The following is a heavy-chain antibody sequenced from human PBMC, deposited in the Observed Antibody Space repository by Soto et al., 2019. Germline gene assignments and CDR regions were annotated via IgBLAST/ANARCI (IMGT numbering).Heavy chain of an antibody. CDR1: GYTLTELS. J-gene: IGHJ5*02. CDR2: FDPEDGET. V-gene: IGHV1-24*01. Sequence: ASVKVSCKVSGYTLTELSMHWVRQAPGKGLEWMGGFDPEDGETIYAQKFQGRVTMTEDTSTDTAYMELSSLRSEDTAVYYCATLARTIKYNGGLWGWSDPWGKGTLVTVSS. D-gene: IGHD3-16*01. CDR3: ATLARTIKYNGGLWGWSDP.